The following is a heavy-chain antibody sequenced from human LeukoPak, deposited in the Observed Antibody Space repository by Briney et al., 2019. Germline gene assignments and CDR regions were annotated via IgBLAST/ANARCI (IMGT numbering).Heavy chain of an antibody. CDR1: GFSFSVFW. D-gene: IGHD3-3*01. Sequence: GGSLRLSCAASGFSFSVFWMHWVRQAPGKGPVWVSRIKTDGSITDYADSVKGRFTVSRDNSRNTLYLQLNSLRAEDTAVYYCAKEHDLWHEEGNWFDPWGQGTLVTVSS. CDR2: IKTDGSIT. J-gene: IGHJ5*02. CDR3: AKEHDLWHEEGNWFDP. V-gene: IGHV3-74*01.